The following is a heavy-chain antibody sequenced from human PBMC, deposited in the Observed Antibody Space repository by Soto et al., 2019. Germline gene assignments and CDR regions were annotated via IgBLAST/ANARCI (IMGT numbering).Heavy chain of an antibody. CDR1: GYTFTSYY. Sequence: QVQLVQSGAEVKKPGASVKVSCKASGYTFTSYYMHWVRQAPGQGLEWMGIINPSGGSTSYAQKFQGRVTMTRDTSTSTVYMELSSLRSEDTAVYYCASSRDYYGSGSYYSAPDYWGQGTLVTVSS. V-gene: IGHV1-46*01. J-gene: IGHJ4*02. CDR2: INPSGGST. CDR3: ASSRDYYGSGSYYSAPDY. D-gene: IGHD3-10*01.